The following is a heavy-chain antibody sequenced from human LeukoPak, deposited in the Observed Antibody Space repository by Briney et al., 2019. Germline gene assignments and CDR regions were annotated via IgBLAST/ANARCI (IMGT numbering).Heavy chain of an antibody. Sequence: LPGGSLRLSCAASGFTFSSYAMSWVRQAPGKGLEWVSGISGSGDNTYYADSVKGRFTISRDNSKNTLYVQVNSLGTEDTAAYYCAKGSYYDSSGSFYFDYWGQGTLVTVSP. D-gene: IGHD3-22*01. CDR2: ISGSGDNT. J-gene: IGHJ4*02. CDR3: AKGSYYDSSGSFYFDY. V-gene: IGHV3-23*01. CDR1: GFTFSSYA.